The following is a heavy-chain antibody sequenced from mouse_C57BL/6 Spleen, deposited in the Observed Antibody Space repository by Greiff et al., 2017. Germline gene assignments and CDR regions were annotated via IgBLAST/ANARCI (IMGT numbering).Heavy chain of an antibody. J-gene: IGHJ3*01. CDR1: GFSLTSYG. CDR2: IWSGGST. D-gene: IGHD2-5*01. V-gene: IGHV2-2*01. Sequence: VQLVESGPGLVQPSQSLSITCTVSGFSLTSYGVHWVRQSPGKGLEWLGVIWSGGSTDYNAAFISRLSISKDNSKSQVFFKMNSLQADDTAIYYCARVPYSNYAWFAYWGQGTLVTVSA. CDR3: ARVPYSNYAWFAY.